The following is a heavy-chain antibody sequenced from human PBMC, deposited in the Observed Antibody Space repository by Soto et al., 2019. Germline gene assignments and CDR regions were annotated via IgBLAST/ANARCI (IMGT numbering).Heavy chain of an antibody. J-gene: IGHJ6*02. CDR1: GYTFPQFG. Sequence: QVQLVQSGTAVKKPGASVRVSCKTSGYTFPQFGISWVRQAPGQGLEWMGWSSTLKTNYAEKFQGRVTMSLDTPTGTAYVELRSLRSEDTPVYYRATDRSTYSTYGQPVGGQGTPVTVPS. CDR2: SSTLKT. CDR3: ATDRSTYSTYGQPV. D-gene: IGHD2-15*01. V-gene: IGHV1-18*01.